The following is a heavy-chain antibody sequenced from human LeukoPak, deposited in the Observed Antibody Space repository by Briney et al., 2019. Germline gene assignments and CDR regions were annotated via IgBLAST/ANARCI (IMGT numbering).Heavy chain of an antibody. D-gene: IGHD5-24*01. Sequence: GGSLRLSCAASGFTFSSYVMHWVRQAPGKGLEWVAFIRYDGSNKYYADYVKGRFTISRDNSKNTLYLQMNSLRAEDTAVYYCARNSRDGYNNSFDYWGQGTLVTVSS. J-gene: IGHJ4*02. V-gene: IGHV3-30*02. CDR1: GFTFSSYV. CDR2: IRYDGSNK. CDR3: ARNSRDGYNNSFDY.